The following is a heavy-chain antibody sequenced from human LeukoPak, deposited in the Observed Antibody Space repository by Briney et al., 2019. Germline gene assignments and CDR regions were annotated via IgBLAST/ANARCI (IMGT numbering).Heavy chain of an antibody. J-gene: IGHJ3*02. CDR3: AKVGIVGATGAFDI. D-gene: IGHD1-26*01. CDR1: GFTFSSYA. Sequence: PGGSLSLACAASGFTFSSYAMSWVRQAPGKVLEWVSAISGSGGSTTYGSSVTERLTISRDHSKNTLYLQRNSLRAEDTAVYYCAKVGIVGATGAFDIWPQGTMVTVSS. V-gene: IGHV3-23*01. CDR2: ISGSGGST.